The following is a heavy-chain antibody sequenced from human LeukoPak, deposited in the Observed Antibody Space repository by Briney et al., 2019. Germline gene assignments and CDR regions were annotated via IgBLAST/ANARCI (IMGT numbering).Heavy chain of an antibody. V-gene: IGHV4-61*08. CDR3: ARDFCSGGSCYSYFHY. Sequence: PSETLSLTCTVSGGSVNNGGYYWSWIRQPPGKGLEWIGYIYSSGGTNYNPSLKSRVTISLDTSKNQFSLRLSSVTAADTAVYYCARDFCSGGSCYSYFHYWGQGTLVTVSS. D-gene: IGHD2-15*01. J-gene: IGHJ4*02. CDR1: GGSVNNGGYY. CDR2: IYSSGGT.